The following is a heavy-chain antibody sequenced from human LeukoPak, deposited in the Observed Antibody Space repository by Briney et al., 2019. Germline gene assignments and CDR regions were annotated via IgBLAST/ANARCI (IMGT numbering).Heavy chain of an antibody. D-gene: IGHD6-13*01. J-gene: IGHJ5*02. Sequence: GGSLRLSCAASGFTFSRYSMNWVRQAPGKGLEWVSSITISSTYLFYADSVKSRFTISRDNAKNSLYLQMNSLRAEDTAVYYCARDLEQQLFDLWGQGTLVTVSS. CDR1: GFTFSRYS. CDR2: ITISSTYL. CDR3: ARDLEQQLFDL. V-gene: IGHV3-21*01.